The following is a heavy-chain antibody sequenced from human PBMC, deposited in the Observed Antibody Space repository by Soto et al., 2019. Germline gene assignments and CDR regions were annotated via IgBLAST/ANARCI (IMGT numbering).Heavy chain of an antibody. CDR1: GFTFSSHA. D-gene: IGHD4-4*01. CDR3: AGTTVTTNY. V-gene: IGHV3-30-3*01. Sequence: QVQLVESGGGVVQPGRSLRLSCVGSGFTFSSHAMHWVRQAPGKGLEWVAVISYDGINKYYADSVKGRFTISRDNSKNTLYLQMNSMRAEDTAVYFCAGTTVTTNYWGQGTRVTVSS. CDR2: ISYDGINK. J-gene: IGHJ4*02.